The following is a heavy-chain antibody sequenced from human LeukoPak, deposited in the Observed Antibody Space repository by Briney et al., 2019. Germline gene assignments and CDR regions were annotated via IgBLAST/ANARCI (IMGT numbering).Heavy chain of an antibody. D-gene: IGHD3-10*01. Sequence: ASVKVSCKTSGYTFTTYGISWVRQAPGQGGEWMGWISGSNGNTKYAQKVQGRVTITTDTSTTTAYMEVRSLRSDDAAVYYCARDRDRMVQGVTALFDYWGQGTLVTVSS. J-gene: IGHJ4*02. CDR1: GYTFTTYG. CDR3: ARDRDRMVQGVTALFDY. V-gene: IGHV1-18*04. CDR2: ISGSNGNT.